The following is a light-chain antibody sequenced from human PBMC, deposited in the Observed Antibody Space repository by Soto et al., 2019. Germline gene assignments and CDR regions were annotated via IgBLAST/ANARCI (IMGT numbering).Light chain of an antibody. Sequence: EIVMTQSPATLSVSPGERATLSSRASQSVRSYLAWYQQKPGQSPRLLIYGASTRATGIPARFSGSGSGTQFTLTISSLQSEDFAVYYCQQYGSSPLTFGGGTKVDIK. V-gene: IGKV3-15*01. J-gene: IGKJ4*01. CDR3: QQYGSSPLT. CDR1: QSVRSY. CDR2: GAS.